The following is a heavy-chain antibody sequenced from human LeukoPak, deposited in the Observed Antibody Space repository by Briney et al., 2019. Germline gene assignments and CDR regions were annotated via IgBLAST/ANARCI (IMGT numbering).Heavy chain of an antibody. J-gene: IGHJ4*02. V-gene: IGHV1-2*02. Sequence: VASVKVSCKASGYIFTDNYIHWVRQAPGQGLEWMGWINPNSGGIKYAQKFQGRVTMTRDTSFNTVYMEVSRLRSDDTAVYYCARRSKWSFDFWGQGTLVTVSS. CDR3: ARRSKWSFDF. CDR2: INPNSGGI. CDR1: GYIFTDNY. D-gene: IGHD2-8*01.